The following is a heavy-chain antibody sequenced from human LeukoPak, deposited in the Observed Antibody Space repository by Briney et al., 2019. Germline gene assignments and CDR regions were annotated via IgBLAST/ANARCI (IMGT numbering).Heavy chain of an antibody. CDR1: GFTFSHYS. D-gene: IGHD4-11*01. V-gene: IGHV3-21*01. J-gene: IGHJ6*03. CDR2: ITSSSSHI. Sequence: GGSLGLSCAACGFTFSHYSIDWVRQAPGKGLERVASITSSSSHIYYADSVKSRFTISRDNAKNEVYLQMNSLRAEDTAIYYCARVMMGATVTTFHYYCMDVWGVGTTVTVSS. CDR3: ARVMMGATVTTFHYYCMDV.